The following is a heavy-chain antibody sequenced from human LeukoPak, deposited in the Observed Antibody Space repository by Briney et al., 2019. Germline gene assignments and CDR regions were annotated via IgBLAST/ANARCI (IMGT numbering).Heavy chain of an antibody. CDR3: AREDYSPPFDY. J-gene: IGHJ4*02. D-gene: IGHD4-11*01. Sequence: SETLSLTCTVSGGSISSGSYYWSWIRQPAGKGLEWIGRIYTSGSTNYNPSLRSRVTISVDTSKNQFSLKLSSVTAADTAVYYCAREDYSPPFDYWGQGTLVTVSS. V-gene: IGHV4-61*02. CDR1: GGSISSGSYY. CDR2: IYTSGST.